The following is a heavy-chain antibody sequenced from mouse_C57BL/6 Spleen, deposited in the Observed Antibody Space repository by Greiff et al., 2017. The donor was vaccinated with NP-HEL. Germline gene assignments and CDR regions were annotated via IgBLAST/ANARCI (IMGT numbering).Heavy chain of an antibody. V-gene: IGHV14-4*01. J-gene: IGHJ2*01. CDR3: TTNGSTHFDY. Sequence: VQLQQSGAELVRPGASVKLSCTASGFNIKDDNMHWVKQRPEQGLEWIGWIDPENGDTEYASKFQGKATITADTSSNTAYLQLSSLTSEDTAVYYCTTNGSTHFDYWGKGTTLTVSS. D-gene: IGHD1-1*01. CDR1: GFNIKDDN. CDR2: IDPENGDT.